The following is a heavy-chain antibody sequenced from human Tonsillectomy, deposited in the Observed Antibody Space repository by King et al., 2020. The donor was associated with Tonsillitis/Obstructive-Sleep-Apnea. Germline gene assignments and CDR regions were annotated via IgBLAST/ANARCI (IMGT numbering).Heavy chain of an antibody. CDR3: AHGSYSYYYMDV. CDR1: GFSLRTSGVV. V-gene: IGHV2-5*02. Sequence: TLKESGPTLVKPTQTLTLTCTFSGFSLRTSGVVVGWIRHTPGKALEWLALIYWDDNKRYSPSLKSRLTITKDTSKNQVVLTMTNMDPVDTATYSCAHGSYSYYYMDVWGPGTPVTVSS. CDR2: IYWDDNK. J-gene: IGHJ6*03.